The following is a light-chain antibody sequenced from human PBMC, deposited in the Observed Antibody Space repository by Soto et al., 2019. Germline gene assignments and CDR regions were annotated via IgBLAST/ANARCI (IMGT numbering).Light chain of an antibody. CDR1: HCVLSCFNNSNY. CDR3: QQYYGAPLP. CDR2: WAS. Sequence: DIVLTQSPDSLAVSLGERATINSKSIHCVLSCFNNSNYVAWYTKRLGQPCRLLFYWASTRESGVPDRFSGSGSGTDFTLTISSLQAEDVAVYFCQQYYGAPLPFGGGTKV. V-gene: IGKV4-1*01. J-gene: IGKJ4*01.